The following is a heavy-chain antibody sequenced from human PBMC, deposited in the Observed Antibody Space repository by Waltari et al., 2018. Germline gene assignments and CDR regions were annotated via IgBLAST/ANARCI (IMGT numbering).Heavy chain of an antibody. CDR3: ASGGGRPFDY. J-gene: IGHJ4*02. D-gene: IGHD3-16*01. V-gene: IGHV3-7*01. CDR2: IKPDGSEK. CDR1: GFTFSTPW. Sequence: EVQLVESGGALVQPGGSVRLSCAASGFTFSTPWTGWVRQTPGKGLEWVANIKPDGSEKYYVDSVKGRFTISRDNAKNSLYLQMNSLRAEDTAVYFCASGGGRPFDYWGQGTLVTVSS.